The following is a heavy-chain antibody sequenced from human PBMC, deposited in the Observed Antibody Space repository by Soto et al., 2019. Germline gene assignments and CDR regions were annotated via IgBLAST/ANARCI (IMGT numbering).Heavy chain of an antibody. CDR3: ARVSVTTSPSYYYYGMDV. CDR1: GGSISSGDYY. CDR2: IYYSGST. J-gene: IGHJ6*02. Sequence: QVQLQESGPGLVKPSQTLSLTCTVSGGSISSGDYYWSWIRQPPGKGLEWIGYIYYSGSTYYNPSLKSRVTISVDTSKNQFSLKLSSVTAADTAVYYWARVSVTTSPSYYYYGMDVWGQGTTVTVSS. D-gene: IGHD4-4*01. V-gene: IGHV4-30-4*01.